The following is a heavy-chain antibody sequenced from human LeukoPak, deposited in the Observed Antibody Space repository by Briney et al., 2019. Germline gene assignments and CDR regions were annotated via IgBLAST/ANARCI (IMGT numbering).Heavy chain of an antibody. CDR3: AREVVGSGSYYKDY. D-gene: IGHD3-10*01. Sequence: ASVKVSCKASGYTFTSYGISWVRQAPGQRLEWMGWINAGNGNTKYSQKFQGRVTMTTDTSTSTVYMELRSLRSDDTAVYYCAREVVGSGSYYKDYWGQGTLVTVSS. J-gene: IGHJ4*02. CDR2: INAGNGNT. CDR1: GYTFTSYG. V-gene: IGHV1-18*01.